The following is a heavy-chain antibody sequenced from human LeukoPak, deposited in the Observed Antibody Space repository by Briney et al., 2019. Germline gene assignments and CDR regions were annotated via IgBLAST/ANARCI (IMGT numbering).Heavy chain of an antibody. V-gene: IGHV3-11*01. CDR1: GFTFSDYY. CDR3: ASQGEYCSSTSCYGADY. J-gene: IGHJ4*02. CDR2: ISSSGSTI. Sequence: GGSLRLSCAASGFTFSDYYMIWLRQAPGKGLEWVSYISSSGSTIYYADSVKGRFTISRDNAKNSLYLQMNSLRAEDTAVYYCASQGEYCSSTSCYGADYWGQGTLVTVSS. D-gene: IGHD2-2*01.